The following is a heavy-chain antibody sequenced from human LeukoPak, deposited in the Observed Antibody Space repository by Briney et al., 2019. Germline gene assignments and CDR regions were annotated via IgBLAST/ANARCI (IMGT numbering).Heavy chain of an antibody. CDR2: INPNSGGT. D-gene: IGHD2-2*01. V-gene: IGHV1-2*02. Sequence: GASVKVSCKASGYTFTSYYMHWVRQAPGQGLEWMGWINPNSGGTNYAQKFQGRVTMTRDTSISTAYMELSRLRSDDTAVYYCARAQLKTGIVVVPAAADAFDIWGQGTMVTVSS. CDR1: GYTFTSYY. J-gene: IGHJ3*02. CDR3: ARAQLKTGIVVVPAAADAFDI.